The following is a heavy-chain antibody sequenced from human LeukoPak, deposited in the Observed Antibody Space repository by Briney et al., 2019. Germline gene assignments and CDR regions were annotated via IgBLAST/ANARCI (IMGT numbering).Heavy chain of an antibody. CDR3: ARSGNCSSTSCYGSGGDY. J-gene: IGHJ4*02. D-gene: IGHD2-2*01. V-gene: IGHV1-8*01. Sequence: TSVKVSCKASGYTFTSYDINWVRQATGQGLEWMGWMNPNSGNTGYAQKFQGRVTMTRNTSISTAYMELSSLRSEDTAVYYCARSGNCSSTSCYGSGGDYWGQGTLVTVSS. CDR2: MNPNSGNT. CDR1: GYTFTSYD.